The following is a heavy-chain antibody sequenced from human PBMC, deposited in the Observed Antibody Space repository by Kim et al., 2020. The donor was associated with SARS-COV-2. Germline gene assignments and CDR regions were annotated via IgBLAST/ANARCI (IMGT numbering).Heavy chain of an antibody. CDR2: NI. D-gene: IGHD2-21*01. Sequence: NISYADSLKGRFTISRDNAKNSVYLQMNRLRDEDTALYYCAMSVEGAFDVWGQGTALTVSS. CDR3: AMSVEGAFDV. J-gene: IGHJ3*01. V-gene: IGHV3-48*02.